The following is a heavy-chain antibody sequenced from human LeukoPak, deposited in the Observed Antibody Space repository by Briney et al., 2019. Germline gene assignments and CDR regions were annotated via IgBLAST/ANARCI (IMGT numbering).Heavy chain of an antibody. CDR1: GYSISSGYY. CDR3: ARDSSSSARDY. D-gene: IGHD6-6*01. Sequence: SETLSLTCTVSGYSISSGYYWGWIQQPPGKGLEWIGSIYHSGSTYYNPSLKSRVTISVDTSKNQFSLKLSSVTAADTAVYYCARDSSSSARDYWGQGTLVTVSS. J-gene: IGHJ4*02. V-gene: IGHV4-38-2*02. CDR2: IYHSGST.